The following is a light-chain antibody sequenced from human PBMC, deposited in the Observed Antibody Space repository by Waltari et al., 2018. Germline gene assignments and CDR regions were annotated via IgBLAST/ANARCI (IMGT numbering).Light chain of an antibody. CDR2: DAS. V-gene: IGKV3-11*01. CDR1: ESVSSY. Sequence: EIELTQSPATLSLSPGERATLSCRANESVSSYLAWYQQKPGQAPRLLIYDASNRVAGIPARFSGSGYGTDFTLTISSLEPEDFAIYYCQQRTNWVTTFGQGTRLDIK. CDR3: QQRTNWVTT. J-gene: IGKJ5*01.